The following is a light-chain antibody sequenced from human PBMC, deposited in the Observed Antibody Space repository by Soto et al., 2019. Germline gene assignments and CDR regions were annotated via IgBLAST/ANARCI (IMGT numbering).Light chain of an antibody. CDR1: QSVSSS. J-gene: IGKJ1*01. Sequence: EIVMTQSPATLSVSPGERSTLSCRASQSVSSSLAWFQQKPGQXPRXXIYGASTRATGIPVRFSGSASGTEFTITISSLQSEDFKVYYCQQYNKWPLTFGQGTKVDIK. V-gene: IGKV3-15*01. CDR2: GAS. CDR3: QQYNKWPLT.